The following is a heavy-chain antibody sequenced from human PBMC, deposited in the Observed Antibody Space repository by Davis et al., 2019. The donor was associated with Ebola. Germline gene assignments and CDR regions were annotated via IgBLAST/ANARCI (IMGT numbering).Heavy chain of an antibody. CDR2: IIPVSGVP. J-gene: IGHJ4*02. D-gene: IGHD3-22*01. Sequence: SVKVSFQASGGTFSSYGISWVRQPPGHGLDWLGGIIPVSGVPKYAQDFKGRVTITADESRTTAYMELSSLRSEDTAVYYCARDRYSDGSGYFFEQSHWGQGTLVTVSS. CDR3: ARDRYSDGSGYFFEQSH. V-gene: IGHV1-69*13. CDR1: GGTFSSYG.